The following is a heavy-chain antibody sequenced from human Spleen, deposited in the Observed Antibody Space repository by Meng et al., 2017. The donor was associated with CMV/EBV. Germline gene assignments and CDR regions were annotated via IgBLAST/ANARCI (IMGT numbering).Heavy chain of an antibody. CDR2: IIPILGIA. V-gene: IGHV1-69*04. J-gene: IGHJ4*02. Sequence: QVQLVQSGAEVKKPGASVKVSCKASGYTFTGYYMHWVRQAPGQGLEWMGRIIPILGIANYAQKFQGRVTITADKSTSTAYMELSSLRSEDTAVYYCARGYSYGHRVDYWGQGTLVTVSS. D-gene: IGHD5-18*01. CDR1: GYTFTGYY. CDR3: ARGYSYGHRVDY.